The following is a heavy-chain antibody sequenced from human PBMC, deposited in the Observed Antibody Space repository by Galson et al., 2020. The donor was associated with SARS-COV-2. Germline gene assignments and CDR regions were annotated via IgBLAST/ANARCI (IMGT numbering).Heavy chain of an antibody. V-gene: IGHV3-48*03. J-gene: IGHJ3*01. D-gene: IGHD6-13*01. CDR1: GFTFTSYE. Sequence: GGSLSLSCAASGFTFTSYEMNWVRQAPGQGLEWISYISDSGTNIYYADSVKGRFTISRDSATSSVYLQMTSLRAEDTAVYYCASPYLAAVIFFGAFDLWGRGTMVTVSS. CDR2: ISDSGTNI. CDR3: ASPYLAAVIFFGAFDL.